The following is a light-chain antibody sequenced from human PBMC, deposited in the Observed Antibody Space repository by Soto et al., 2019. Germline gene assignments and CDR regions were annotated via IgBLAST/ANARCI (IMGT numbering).Light chain of an antibody. CDR1: QSISNY. CDR2: DAS. Sequence: EILLTQSPATLSLSPGERATLSCRAGQSISNYLAWYQQKPGQAPRLLIYDASNRATDIPARFSGGGSGTDFTLTISSLEPDDFAVYYCQHGGAFGPGTKVEIK. V-gene: IGKV3-11*01. CDR3: QHGGA. J-gene: IGKJ3*01.